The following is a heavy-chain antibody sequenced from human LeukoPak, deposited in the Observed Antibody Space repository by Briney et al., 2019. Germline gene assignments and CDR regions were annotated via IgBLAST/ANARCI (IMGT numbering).Heavy chain of an antibody. CDR1: GFTFSSYG. V-gene: IGHV3-30*02. J-gene: IGHJ3*02. CDR2: IPYDGSNK. D-gene: IGHD1-26*01. CDR3: ARLKGVKWELPGDAFDI. Sequence: PGGSLRLSCAASGFTFSSYGMHWVRQAPGKGLEWVAFIPYDGSNKYYADSVKGRFTISRDNAKNSLYLQMNSLRAEDTAVYYCARLKGVKWELPGDAFDIWGQGTMVTVSS.